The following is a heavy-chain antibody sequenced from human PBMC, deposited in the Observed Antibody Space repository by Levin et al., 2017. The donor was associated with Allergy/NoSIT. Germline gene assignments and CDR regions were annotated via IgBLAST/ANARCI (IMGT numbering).Heavy chain of an antibody. CDR3: AKDRSGGSCDRTWDY. Sequence: LSLTCAASGFTFSSYAMSWGRQAPGKGLEWVSAISGSGGSTYYADSVKGRFTISRDNSKNTLYLQMNSLRAEDTAVDNCAKDRSGGSCDRTWDYWGQGTLVTVS. CDR1: GFTFSSYA. CDR2: ISGSGGST. D-gene: IGHD2-15*01. J-gene: IGHJ4*02. V-gene: IGHV3-23*01.